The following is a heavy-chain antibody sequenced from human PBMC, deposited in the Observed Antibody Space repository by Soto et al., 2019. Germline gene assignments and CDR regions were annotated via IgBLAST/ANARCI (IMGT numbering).Heavy chain of an antibody. J-gene: IGHJ4*02. CDR3: ERGITLPTQLDS. CDR1: GYTFTSYA. D-gene: IGHD1-20*01. Sequence: QVQLVQSGAEEKKPGASVKVSCKASGYTFTSYAMHWVRQAPGQRLEWMGWINAGNGNTKYSQKFQGRVNITRATSASTAYMELSSLRSEDTAVYYCERGITLPTQLDSWGQGTLVTGSS. CDR2: INAGNGNT. V-gene: IGHV1-3*05.